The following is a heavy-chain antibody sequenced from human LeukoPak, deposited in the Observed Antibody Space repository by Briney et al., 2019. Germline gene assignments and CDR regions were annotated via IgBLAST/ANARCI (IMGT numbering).Heavy chain of an antibody. CDR3: ARGGITPRKFDS. D-gene: IGHD1-14*01. J-gene: IGHJ4*02. V-gene: IGHV3-23*01. Sequence: GGSLRLSCAASGFIFSSYGMSWVRQAPGKGLEWVSGISSNGERTYFADSVKGRFGISRDNSKNTVYLQMESLRAEDTAVYYCARGGITPRKFDSWGQGTLVAVSS. CDR2: ISSNGERT. CDR1: GFIFSSYG.